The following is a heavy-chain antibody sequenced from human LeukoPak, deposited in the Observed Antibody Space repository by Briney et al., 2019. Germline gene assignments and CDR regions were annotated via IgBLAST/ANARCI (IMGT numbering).Heavy chain of an antibody. CDR1: GDSISSSSYY. CDR3: ARTMGILTAYYIFDY. D-gene: IGHD3-9*01. J-gene: IGHJ4*02. V-gene: IGHV4-61*05. CDR2: IYYSGST. Sequence: PSETLSLTCTVSGDSISSSSYYWGWIRQPPGKGLEWIGYIYYSGSTNYNPSLKSRVTISVDTSKNQFSLRLNSVTAADTAVYYCARTMGILTAYYIFDYWGQGTLVTVSS.